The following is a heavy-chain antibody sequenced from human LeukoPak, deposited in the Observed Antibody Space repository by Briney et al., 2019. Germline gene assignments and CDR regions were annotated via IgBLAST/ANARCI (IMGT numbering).Heavy chain of an antibody. Sequence: SETLSLTCSVSGYSISSGYYWGWIRQPPGKGLEWIGRIYHSGSTYYDPSLKSRVTISVDTSRNQFSLKLTSVTAADTAVYYCARAREPLIYTYYFEYWGQGTLVTVSS. J-gene: IGHJ4*02. V-gene: IGHV4-38-2*02. CDR2: IYHSGST. CDR1: GYSISSGYY. CDR3: ARAREPLIYTYYFEY. D-gene: IGHD1-14*01.